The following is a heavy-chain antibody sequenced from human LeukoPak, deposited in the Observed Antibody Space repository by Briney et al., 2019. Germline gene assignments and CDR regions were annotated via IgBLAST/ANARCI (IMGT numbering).Heavy chain of an antibody. CDR1: GFTFSSYA. Sequence: GGSLRLSCAASGFTFSSYAMSWVRQAPGKGLEWVSAISGSGGSTYYADSVKGRFTISRDNSMNTLYLQMNSLRAEDTAVYYCAKGRSTSCDICFDGMFDYWGQGTLVTVSP. D-gene: IGHD2-2*02. V-gene: IGHV3-23*01. CDR2: ISGSGGST. J-gene: IGHJ4*02. CDR3: AKGRSTSCDICFDGMFDY.